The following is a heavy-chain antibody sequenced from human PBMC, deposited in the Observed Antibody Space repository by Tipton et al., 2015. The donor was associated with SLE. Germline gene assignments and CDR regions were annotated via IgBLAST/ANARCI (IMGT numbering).Heavy chain of an antibody. Sequence: TLSLTCTVSGASISSGSFHWSWIRQPAGKELEWIGHIYTTGDTWYNTSLTGQFTISTDTSKNQFYLELNSVTAADTAVYYCARDETSRWYFSWGRGTLVSVSS. V-gene: IGHV4-61*09. CDR2: IYTTGDT. D-gene: IGHD6-13*01. CDR1: GASISSGSFH. J-gene: IGHJ5*02. CDR3: ARDETSRWYFS.